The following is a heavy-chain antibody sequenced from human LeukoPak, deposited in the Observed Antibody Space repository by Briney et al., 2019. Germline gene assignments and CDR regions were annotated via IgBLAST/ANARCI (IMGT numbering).Heavy chain of an antibody. V-gene: IGHV1-8*01. Sequence: ASVKVSCKASGYTFTSYDINWVRQATGQGLEWMGWMNPNSGNTGYAQKFQGRVTMTRNTSISTAYMELSSLRSEDTAVYYCARGLRIYYYGSGSLPLGYRGQGTLVTVSS. CDR2: MNPNSGNT. D-gene: IGHD3-10*01. CDR3: ARGLRIYYYGSGSLPLGY. CDR1: GYTFTSYD. J-gene: IGHJ4*02.